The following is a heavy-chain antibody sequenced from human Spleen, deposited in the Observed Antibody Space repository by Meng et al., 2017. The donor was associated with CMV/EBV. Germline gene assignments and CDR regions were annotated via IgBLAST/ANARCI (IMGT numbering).Heavy chain of an antibody. J-gene: IGHJ5*01. D-gene: IGHD2-2*01. CDR1: GCISGGDYY. Sequence: GCISGGDYYWSWVRQPPGKGLEWIGYIYYNGNTFYNPSLKSRVNMSIDTSKNQFSLRLSSVTAADTAMYYCARGLVISAASYNWFDSWGRGSLVTVSS. V-gene: IGHV4-30-4*08. CDR2: IYYNGNT. CDR3: ARGLVISAASYNWFDS.